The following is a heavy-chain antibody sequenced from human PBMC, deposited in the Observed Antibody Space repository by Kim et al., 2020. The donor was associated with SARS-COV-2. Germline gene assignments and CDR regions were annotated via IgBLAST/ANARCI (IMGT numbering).Heavy chain of an antibody. V-gene: IGHV3-23*01. Sequence: YADSVKGRFTISRDSSKNTLYLQMNSLRAEDTAVYYCAKGAISASGFDSWGQGSLVTVSS. CDR3: AKGAISASGFDS. D-gene: IGHD6-13*01. J-gene: IGHJ4*02.